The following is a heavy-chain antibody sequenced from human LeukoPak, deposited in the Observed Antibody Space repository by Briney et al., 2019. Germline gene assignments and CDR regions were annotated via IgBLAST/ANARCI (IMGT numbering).Heavy chain of an antibody. D-gene: IGHD2-15*01. V-gene: IGHV4-61*01. J-gene: IGHJ5*02. Sequence: PSETLSLTCTVSGGSVSSGSYYWSWIRQPPGKGLEWIGYIYYSGSTNYNPSLKSRVTISVDTSKNQFSLKLSSVTAAGTAVYYCARVLLGYCSGGSCFANWFDPWGQGTLVTVSS. CDR3: ARVLLGYCSGGSCFANWFDP. CDR2: IYYSGST. CDR1: GGSVSSGSYY.